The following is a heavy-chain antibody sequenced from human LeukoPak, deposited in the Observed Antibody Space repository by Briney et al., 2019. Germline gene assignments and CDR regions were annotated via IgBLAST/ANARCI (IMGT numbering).Heavy chain of an antibody. V-gene: IGHV1-46*01. Sequence: ASVKVSCKASGYTFTSYYMHWVRQASGQGLEWMAIINPSGGSTSNAQNFQGRVTVTRDTSTSTIYMELSSLRSEDTAVYFCARGGMGIQLWSFDYWGQGTLVTVSS. J-gene: IGHJ4*02. CDR3: ARGGMGIQLWSFDY. CDR2: INPSGGST. D-gene: IGHD5-18*01. CDR1: GYTFTSYY.